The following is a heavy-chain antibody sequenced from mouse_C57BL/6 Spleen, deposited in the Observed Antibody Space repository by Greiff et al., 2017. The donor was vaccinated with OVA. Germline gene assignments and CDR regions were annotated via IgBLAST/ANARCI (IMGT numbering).Heavy chain of an antibody. CDR1: GYTFTSYW. Sequence: QVQLQQPGAELVMPGASVKLSCKASGYTFTSYWMHWVKQRPGQGLEWIGEIDPSDSYTNYNHKFKGKSTLTVDKSSSTAYMQLSSLTSEDSAVYYCARGGAGTSGYFDVWGTGTTVTVSS. CDR2: IDPSDSYT. D-gene: IGHD4-1*01. J-gene: IGHJ1*03. V-gene: IGHV1-69*01. CDR3: ARGGAGTSGYFDV.